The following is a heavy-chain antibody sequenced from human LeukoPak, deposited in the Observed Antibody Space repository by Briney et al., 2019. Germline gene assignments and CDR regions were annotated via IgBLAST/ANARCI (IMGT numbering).Heavy chain of an antibody. J-gene: IGHJ6*03. Sequence: ASVKVSCKASGYPFTNYYMHWVRQAPGQGLEWMGIINPSGGSSTYAQKFQGRVTMTRDMSTSTVYMELSSLRSEDTAVYYCARAMRYYYYMDVWAKGTTVTVSS. CDR3: ARAMRYYYYMDV. CDR1: GYPFTNYY. V-gene: IGHV1-46*01. CDR2: INPSGGSS.